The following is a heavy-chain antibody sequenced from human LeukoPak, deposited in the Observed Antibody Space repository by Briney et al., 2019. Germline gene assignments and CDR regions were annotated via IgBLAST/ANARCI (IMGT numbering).Heavy chain of an antibody. V-gene: IGHV1-69*01. CDR3: ASAYYYGSGSYYNPYYFDY. CDR2: IIPIFGTA. J-gene: IGHJ4*02. Sequence: SVKVSCKASGGTFSSYAISWVRQAPGQGLEWMGGIIPIFGTANYAQKFQGRVTITADEPTSTAYMELSSLRSEDTAVYYCASAYYYGSGSYYNPYYFDYWGQGTLVTVSS. CDR1: GGTFSSYA. D-gene: IGHD3-10*01.